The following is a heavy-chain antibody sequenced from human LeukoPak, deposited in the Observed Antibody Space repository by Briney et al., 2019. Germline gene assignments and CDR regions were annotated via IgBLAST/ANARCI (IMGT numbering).Heavy chain of an antibody. J-gene: IGHJ4*02. Sequence: SETLSLTCAVYGGSFSGYYWSWIRQPPGKGLEWIGEINHSGSTNYNPSLKSRVTISVDTSKNQFSLKLSSVTAADTAVYYCARGGGCSCGSCYPIDYWGQGTLVTVSS. V-gene: IGHV4-34*01. D-gene: IGHD2-15*01. CDR1: GGSFSGYY. CDR3: ARGGGCSCGSCYPIDY. CDR2: INHSGST.